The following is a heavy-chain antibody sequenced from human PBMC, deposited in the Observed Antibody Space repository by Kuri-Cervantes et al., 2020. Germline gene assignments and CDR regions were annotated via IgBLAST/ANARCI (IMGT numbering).Heavy chain of an antibody. D-gene: IGHD4-17*01. CDR2: ISYDGSNK. Sequence: GGSLRLSCAASGFTFSSYGMHWVRQAPGKGLEWVAVISYDGSNKYYADSVKGRFTISRDNSKNTLYLQMNSLRAEDTALYHCARGDDYGDYNYFDYWGQGTLVTVSS. J-gene: IGHJ4*02. V-gene: IGHV3-30*03. CDR1: GFTFSSYG. CDR3: ARGDDYGDYNYFDY.